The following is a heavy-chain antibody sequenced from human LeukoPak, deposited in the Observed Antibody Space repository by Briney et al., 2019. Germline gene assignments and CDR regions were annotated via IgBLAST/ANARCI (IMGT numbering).Heavy chain of an antibody. CDR1: GFTFSSYA. J-gene: IGHJ4*02. Sequence: GGSLRLSYAASGFTFSSYAMSWVRQAPGKGLEWVSGISGSADSAYYADSVKGRFTISRDNSKNTLYLQMNSLRAEDTAVYYCAKDPYYYGSGSYLVYWGQGTLVTVSS. CDR2: ISGSADSA. V-gene: IGHV3-23*01. D-gene: IGHD3-10*01. CDR3: AKDPYYYGSGSYLVY.